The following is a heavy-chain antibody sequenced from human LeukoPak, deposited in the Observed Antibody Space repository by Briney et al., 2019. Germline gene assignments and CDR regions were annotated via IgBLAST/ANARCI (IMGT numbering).Heavy chain of an antibody. D-gene: IGHD3-10*01. CDR2: INSSGSHI. J-gene: IGHJ4*02. CDR1: GFTFSSYS. V-gene: IGHV3-21*01. CDR3: ARGRGLPGPLDY. Sequence: GGSLRLSCAASGFTFSSYSMNWVRQAPGKGLEWVSSINSSGSHIYYADSVKGRFTISRDNAKNSLYLQMNSLRAEDTAVYYCARGRGLPGPLDYWGQGTLVTVSS.